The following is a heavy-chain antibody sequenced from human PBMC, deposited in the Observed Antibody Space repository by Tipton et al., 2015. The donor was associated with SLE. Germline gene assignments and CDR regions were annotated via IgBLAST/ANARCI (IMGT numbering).Heavy chain of an antibody. J-gene: IGHJ3*02. V-gene: IGHV4-39*01. Sequence: TLSLTCTVSGGSISSSSYYWGWIRQPPGKGLEWIGSIYYSGSTYYNPSLKSRVTISVDTSKNQFSLKLSSVTAADTAVYYCASLDTAMVTNAFDIWGQGTMVTVSS. D-gene: IGHD5-18*01. CDR2: IYYSGST. CDR1: GGSISSSSYY. CDR3: ASLDTAMVTNAFDI.